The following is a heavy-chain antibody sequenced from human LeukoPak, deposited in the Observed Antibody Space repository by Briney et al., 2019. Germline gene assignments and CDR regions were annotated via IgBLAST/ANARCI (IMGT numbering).Heavy chain of an antibody. V-gene: IGHV4-34*01. CDR2: INHSGST. J-gene: IGHJ4*02. D-gene: IGHD2-2*01. CDR3: ARLVRLGYCSSTSCYPSGQGDY. Sequence: SETLSLTCAVYGGSFSGYYWSWIRQPPGKGLEWIGEINHSGSTNYNPSLKSRVTISVDTSKNQFSLKLSSVTAADTAVYYCARLVRLGYCSSTSCYPSGQGDYWGQGTLVTVSS. CDR1: GGSFSGYY.